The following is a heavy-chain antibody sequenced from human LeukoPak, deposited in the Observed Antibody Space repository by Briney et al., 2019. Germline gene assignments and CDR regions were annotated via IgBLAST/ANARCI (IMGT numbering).Heavy chain of an antibody. CDR2: ISSSGSTI. CDR1: GFTFSDYY. V-gene: IGHV3-11*01. J-gene: IGHJ6*03. Sequence: GGSLRLSCAASGFTFSDYYMSWIRQAPGKGLEWVSYISSSGSTIYYADSVKGRFTISRDNAKNSLYLQMNSLRAEDTAVYYCARNSAPMVRGVISPAYYYYMDVWGKGTTVTISS. CDR3: ARNSAPMVRGVISPAYYYYMDV. D-gene: IGHD3-10*01.